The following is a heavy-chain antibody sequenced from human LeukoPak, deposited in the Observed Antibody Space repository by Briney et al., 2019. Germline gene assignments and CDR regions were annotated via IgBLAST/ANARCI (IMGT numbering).Heavy chain of an antibody. D-gene: IGHD5-18*01. V-gene: IGHV3-48*03. CDR3: ARDAYTYGMVFDY. J-gene: IGHJ4*02. Sequence: GGSLRLSCAASGFTFSGYEMNWVRQAPGKGLKWVSYISNNGGTISYADSVKGRFTISRDNAKNSLFLQMNSLRAEDTAVYYCARDAYTYGMVFDYWGQGTLVTVSS. CDR1: GFTFSGYE. CDR2: ISNNGGTI.